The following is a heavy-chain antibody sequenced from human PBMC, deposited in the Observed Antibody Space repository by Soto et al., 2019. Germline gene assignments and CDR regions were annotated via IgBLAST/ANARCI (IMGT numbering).Heavy chain of an antibody. CDR1: GGSFSGYY. D-gene: IGHD5-18*01. Sequence: NPSETLSLTCAVYGGSFSGYYWSWIRQPPGKGLEWIGEINHSGSTNYNPSLKSRVTISVDTSKNQFSLKLSSVTAADTAVYYCALPGYSYGPFDYWGQGTLVTVSS. CDR2: INHSGST. CDR3: ALPGYSYGPFDY. V-gene: IGHV4-34*01. J-gene: IGHJ4*02.